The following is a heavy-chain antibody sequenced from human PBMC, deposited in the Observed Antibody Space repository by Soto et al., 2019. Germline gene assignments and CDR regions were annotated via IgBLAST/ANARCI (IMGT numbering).Heavy chain of an antibody. J-gene: IGHJ3*02. D-gene: IGHD3-9*01. Sequence: PGGSLRPSCVASGFTFGSYGMHWVRQAPGQGLEWVAPASNDGNNNEYADSVKGRFTISRDNSENTLSLQMSGLRAEDTAMYYCAKEAGYYDLLAGYYRHTFDIWGQGTMVTVSS. CDR2: ASNDGNNN. CDR1: GFTFGSYG. CDR3: AKEAGYYDLLAGYYRHTFDI. V-gene: IGHV3-30*18.